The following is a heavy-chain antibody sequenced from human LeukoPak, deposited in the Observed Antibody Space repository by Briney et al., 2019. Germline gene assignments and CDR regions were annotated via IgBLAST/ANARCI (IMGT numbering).Heavy chain of an antibody. V-gene: IGHV1-24*01. CDR3: ATAAAIGFRNAFDI. D-gene: IGHD2-2*02. Sequence: ASVKVSCKVSGYTLTELSMHWVRQAPGKGLEWMGGFDPEDGETIYAQKFQGRVTMTEDTSTDTAYMELSSLRSEDTAVYYCATAAAIGFRNAFDIWGQGIMVTVSS. CDR1: GYTLTELS. CDR2: FDPEDGET. J-gene: IGHJ3*02.